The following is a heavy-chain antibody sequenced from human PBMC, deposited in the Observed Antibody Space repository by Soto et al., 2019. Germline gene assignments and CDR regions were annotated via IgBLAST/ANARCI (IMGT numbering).Heavy chain of an antibody. CDR1: GFTFSSYG. CDR2: ISYDGSNK. J-gene: IGHJ4*02. V-gene: IGHV3-30*18. CDR3: AKDRTQPYSSRWYYFDY. Sequence: QVQLVESGGGVVQPGRSLRLSCAASGFTFSSYGMHWVRQAPGKGLEWVAVISYDGSNKYYADSVKGRFTISRDNSKNTQYLQINSLRAEDTAVYYCAKDRTQPYSSRWYYFDYWGQGTLVTVSS. D-gene: IGHD6-13*01.